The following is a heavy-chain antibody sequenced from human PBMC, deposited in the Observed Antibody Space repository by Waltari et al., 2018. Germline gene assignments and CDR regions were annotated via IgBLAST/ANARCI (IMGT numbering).Heavy chain of an antibody. CDR2: IDHSGCT. J-gene: IGHJ6*03. Sequence: QVRLQQWGAGLFNPSETLSLTCAVYAGSFSGHYCSWIRQPPGKGLEWIGEIDHSGCTNYNPSLQSRVTISADTSKRRFSLTLRSMTAADTAVYYCTRGRRHRAASRNYYYMDVWGKGTTVTVTS. CDR1: AGSFSGHY. D-gene: IGHD6-13*01. V-gene: IGHV4-34*01. CDR3: TRGRRHRAASRNYYYMDV.